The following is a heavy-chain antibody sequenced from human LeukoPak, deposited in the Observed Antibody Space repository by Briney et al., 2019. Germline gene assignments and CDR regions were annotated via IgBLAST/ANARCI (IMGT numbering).Heavy chain of an antibody. CDR1: GLSFSNYA. D-gene: IGHD3-22*01. CDR2: ITGSGAYT. Sequence: GSLRLSCAASGLSFSNYAMYWVRQAPGKGLEWVSAITGSGAYTNYADSVEGRFIISRDNSKTTIYLQMHSLRAEDTAMYYCAKRSSTSSGFFDFWGRGTLVTVSS. V-gene: IGHV3-23*01. J-gene: IGHJ4*02. CDR3: AKRSSTSSGFFDF.